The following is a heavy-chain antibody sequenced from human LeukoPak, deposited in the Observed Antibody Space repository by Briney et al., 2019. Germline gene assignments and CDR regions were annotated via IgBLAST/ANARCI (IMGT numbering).Heavy chain of an antibody. V-gene: IGHV1-18*01. CDR3: ARVLELDSSGYYPFDY. Sequence: ASVKVSCKASGYTFTSYGISWVRQAPGQGLEWMGWISAYNGNTNYAQKLQGRVTMTTDTSTSTAYMELRSLRSDDTAVYYCARVLELDSSGYYPFDYWGQGTLVTVSS. D-gene: IGHD3-22*01. J-gene: IGHJ4*02. CDR2: ISAYNGNT. CDR1: GYTFTSYG.